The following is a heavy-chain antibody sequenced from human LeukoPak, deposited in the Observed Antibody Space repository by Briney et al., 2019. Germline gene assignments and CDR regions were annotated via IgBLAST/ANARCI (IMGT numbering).Heavy chain of an antibody. CDR3: ATSPALVAD. CDR2: INSDGRST. V-gene: IGHV3-74*01. Sequence: GGSLRRSCAASGFTFRSYWRHWVLQAPGKGRVGVSRINSDGRSTTYAYSVKGRFTISRDNAKNTLYLQMNSLRAEDTAVYYCATSPALVADWGQGTLVTVSS. CDR1: GFTFRSYW. D-gene: IGHD3-16*02. J-gene: IGHJ4*02.